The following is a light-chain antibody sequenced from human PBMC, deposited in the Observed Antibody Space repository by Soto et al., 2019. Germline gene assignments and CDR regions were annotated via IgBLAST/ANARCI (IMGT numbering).Light chain of an antibody. V-gene: IGLV4-69*01. CDR2: LNSDGSH. J-gene: IGLJ3*02. CDR3: QTSGTGTRV. CDR1: SGHSSYA. Sequence: QSVLTQSPSASASLGASVKLTCTLSSGHSSYAIAWHQQQPEKGPRYLMKLNSDGSHSKGDGIPDRFSGSSSGAERYLTISSLQSEDEADYYCQTSGTGTRVFGGGTKLTVL.